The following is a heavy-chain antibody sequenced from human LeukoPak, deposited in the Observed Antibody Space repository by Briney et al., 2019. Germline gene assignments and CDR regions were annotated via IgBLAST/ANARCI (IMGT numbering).Heavy chain of an antibody. CDR3: ARAFTSTGYYYVEY. CDR2: ISSSSSYT. D-gene: IGHD3-22*01. Sequence: NPGGSLRLSCAASGFTFSDYYMSWIRQAPGKGLEWVSYISSSSSYTSYADSVKGRFTISRDNSKNTLYLQMNSLRAEDTAVYYCARAFTSTGYYYVEYWGQGTLVTVSS. J-gene: IGHJ4*02. V-gene: IGHV3-11*06. CDR1: GFTFSDYY.